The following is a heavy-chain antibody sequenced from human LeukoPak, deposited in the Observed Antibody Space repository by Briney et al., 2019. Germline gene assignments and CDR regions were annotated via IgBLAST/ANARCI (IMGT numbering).Heavy chain of an antibody. CDR1: GYSFTNNW. CDR3: ARVAYGVYVDY. CDR2: IYPGDSDT. Sequence: VESLKISCKGSGYSFTNNWIAWARQLPGKGLEWMGIIYPGDSDTRYSPSFQGQVTIPADKSISTAYLQWTSLKASDTAMYYCARVAYGVYVDYWGQGTLVTVSS. V-gene: IGHV5-51*01. J-gene: IGHJ4*02. D-gene: IGHD2-8*01.